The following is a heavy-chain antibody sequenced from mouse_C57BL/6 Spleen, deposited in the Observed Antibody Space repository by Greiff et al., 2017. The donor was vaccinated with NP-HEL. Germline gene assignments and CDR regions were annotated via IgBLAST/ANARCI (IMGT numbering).Heavy chain of an antibody. D-gene: IGHD1-1*01. CDR3: AREGATVVAPMDY. V-gene: IGHV1-50*01. Sequence: VQLQQPGAELVKPGASVKLSCKASGYTFTSYWMQWVKQRPGQGLEWIGEIDPSDSYTNYNQKFKGKATLTVDTSSSTAYMQLSSLTSEDSAVYYCAREGATVVAPMDYWGQGTSVTVSS. CDR1: GYTFTSYW. CDR2: IDPSDSYT. J-gene: IGHJ4*01.